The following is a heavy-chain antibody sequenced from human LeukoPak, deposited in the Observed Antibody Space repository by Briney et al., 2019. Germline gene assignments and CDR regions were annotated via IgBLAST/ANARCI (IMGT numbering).Heavy chain of an antibody. CDR3: ARVPARKITMIVVGNQYYFDY. D-gene: IGHD3-22*01. V-gene: IGHV3-30*04. CDR1: GFTFSSYA. J-gene: IGHJ4*02. CDR2: ISYDGSNQ. Sequence: PGGSLRLSCAASGFTFSSYAMHWVRQAPGKGLEWVAIISYDGSNQYYADSVKGRFTISRDNDKNTLYLQMNSLRAEDTAVYYCARVPARKITMIVVGNQYYFDYWGQGTLVTVSS.